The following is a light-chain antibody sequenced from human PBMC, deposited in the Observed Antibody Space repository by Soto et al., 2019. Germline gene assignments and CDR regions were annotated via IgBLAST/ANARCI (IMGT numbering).Light chain of an antibody. V-gene: IGLV1-40*01. CDR2: GNN. CDR1: SSNIGAGYD. Sequence: QSVLTQPPSVSGAPGQRVTISCTGSSSNIGAGYDVHWYQQLPGTAPKLLIYGNNNRPSGVPDRFSGSKSGTSASLAITGLQAADEADYYCQSYDSSLSGSVVFGGGTKVTVL. J-gene: IGLJ2*01. CDR3: QSYDSSLSGSVV.